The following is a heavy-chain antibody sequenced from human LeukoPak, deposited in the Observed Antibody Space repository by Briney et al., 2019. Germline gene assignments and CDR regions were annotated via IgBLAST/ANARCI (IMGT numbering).Heavy chain of an antibody. CDR2: INPNSGGT. Sequence: GASVKVSCKASGYTFTGYYMHWVRQAPGQGLEWMGWINPNSGGTNYAQKFQGRVTMTRDTSISTAYMELSRLGADDTAVYYCARDCGDWDAFDIWGQGTMVTVSS. D-gene: IGHD2-21*02. CDR1: GYTFTGYY. J-gene: IGHJ3*02. V-gene: IGHV1-2*02. CDR3: ARDCGDWDAFDI.